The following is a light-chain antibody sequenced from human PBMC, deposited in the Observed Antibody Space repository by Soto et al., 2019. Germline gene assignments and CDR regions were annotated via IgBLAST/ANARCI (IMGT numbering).Light chain of an antibody. CDR1: QDITSY. J-gene: IGKJ3*01. Sequence: DIQMTQSPSSLSASVGDRVPITCQSSQDITSYLNCYQHKPGKAPKLLIYDASILEAGVPPRFSGSGSGTDFTLTISSLQPEDVATYYCQHCDYLPIFGPGTTVDFQ. V-gene: IGKV1-33*01. CDR3: QHCDYLPI. CDR2: DAS.